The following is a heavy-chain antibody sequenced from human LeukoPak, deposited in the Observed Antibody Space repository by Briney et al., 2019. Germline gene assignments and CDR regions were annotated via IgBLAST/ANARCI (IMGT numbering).Heavy chain of an antibody. CDR3: ARGLLRPRAFDI. D-gene: IGHD3-22*01. CDR1: GGSISSYY. Sequence: SQTLSLTCTVSGGSISSYYWSWIRQPPGKGLEWIGYIYYSGSTNYNPSLKSRVTISVDTSKNQFSLKLSSVTAADTAVYYCARGLLRPRAFDIWGQGTMVTVSS. J-gene: IGHJ3*02. CDR2: IYYSGST. V-gene: IGHV4-59*01.